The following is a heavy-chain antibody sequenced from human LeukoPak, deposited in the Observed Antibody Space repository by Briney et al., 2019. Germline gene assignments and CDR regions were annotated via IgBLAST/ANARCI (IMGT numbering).Heavy chain of an antibody. Sequence: GGSLRLSCAASGFTFSSYWMSWVRRAPGKGLEWVANIKQDGSEKYYVDSVKGRFTISRDNAKNSLYLQMNSLRAEDTAVYYCARDTRIFGVVRGTDYWGQGTLVTVSS. CDR3: ARDTRIFGVVRGTDY. V-gene: IGHV3-7*01. D-gene: IGHD3-3*01. CDR2: IKQDGSEK. J-gene: IGHJ4*02. CDR1: GFTFSSYW.